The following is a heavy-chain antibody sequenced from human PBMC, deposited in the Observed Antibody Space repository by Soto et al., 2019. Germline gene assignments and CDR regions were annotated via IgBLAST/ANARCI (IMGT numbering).Heavy chain of an antibody. D-gene: IGHD6-13*01. CDR2: IIPIFGTT. V-gene: IGHV1-69*12. J-gene: IGHJ4*02. Sequence: QVQLVQSGAEVKKPGSPVKVSCKASGGTFRNYAISWVRQAPGQGLEWMGGIIPIFGTTNYAQKFQGRVTITADESTSTAYMQLSSLRSEDTAVYYGARDRTPSITTAGSAFDYGGQGTLVTVSS. CDR1: GGTFRNYA. CDR3: ARDRTPSITTAGSAFDY.